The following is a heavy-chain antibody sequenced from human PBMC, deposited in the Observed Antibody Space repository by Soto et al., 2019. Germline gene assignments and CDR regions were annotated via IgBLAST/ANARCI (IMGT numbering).Heavy chain of an antibody. CDR3: ARESGFYYYGSGSFPDFDY. V-gene: IGHV1-18*04. Sequence: ASVKVSCRASGYTFTSYGISWVRQAPGQGLEWMGWISAYNGNTNYAQKLQGRVTMTTDTSTSTAYMELRSLRSDDTAVYYCARESGFYYYGSGSFPDFDYWGQGTLVTVSS. J-gene: IGHJ4*02. CDR2: ISAYNGNT. D-gene: IGHD3-10*01. CDR1: GYTFTSYG.